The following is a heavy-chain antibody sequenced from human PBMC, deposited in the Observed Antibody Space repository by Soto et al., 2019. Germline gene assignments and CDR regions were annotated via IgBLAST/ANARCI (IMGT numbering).Heavy chain of an antibody. CDR2: INPNSGNI. CDR1: GDTFTTYD. J-gene: IGHJ4*02. D-gene: IGHD3-10*01. CDR3: ARGRASGSYYLLDY. Sequence: ASVKVSCKASGDTFTTYDINWVRQATGHGLEWMGWINPNSGNIGCAQRFQGRVTMTRDTAIRTAYMEVSSLRSDDTAVYYCARGRASGSYYLLDYWGQGTLVTVSS. V-gene: IGHV1-8*01.